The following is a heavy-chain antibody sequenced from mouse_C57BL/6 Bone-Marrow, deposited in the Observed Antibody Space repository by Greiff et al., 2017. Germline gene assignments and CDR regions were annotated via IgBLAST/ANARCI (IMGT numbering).Heavy chain of an antibody. CDR3: ARGAIYFDY. V-gene: IGHV1-82*01. J-gene: IGHJ2*01. CDR1: GYAFSSSW. CDR2: IYPGDGDT. Sequence: QVQLQQSGPELVKPGASVKISCKASGYAFSSSWMNRVKQRPGKGLEWIGRIYPGDGDTNYNGKFKGKATLTADKSSSTAYMQLSSLTSEDSAVYFCARGAIYFDYWGQGTTLTVSS.